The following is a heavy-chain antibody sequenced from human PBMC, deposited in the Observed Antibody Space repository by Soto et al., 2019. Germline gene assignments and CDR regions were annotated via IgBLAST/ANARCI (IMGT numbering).Heavy chain of an antibody. J-gene: IGHJ4*02. CDR3: SKGWGGY. CDR2: ISAGSGST. CDR1: GFTLSSYV. V-gene: IGHV3-23*01. D-gene: IGHD1-26*01. Sequence: EVRLLESGGGLVEPGGSLRLSCVASGFTLSSYVTSWVRQAPGKGLEWVSGISAGSGSTHYADSVKGRFTISRDDSKNTLYLQMNILRVEDPALYYCSKGWGGYWGQGTVVTVSS.